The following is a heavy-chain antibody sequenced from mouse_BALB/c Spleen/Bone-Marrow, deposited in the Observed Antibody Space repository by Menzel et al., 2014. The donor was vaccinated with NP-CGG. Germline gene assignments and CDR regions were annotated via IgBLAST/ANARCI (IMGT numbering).Heavy chain of an antibody. CDR3: VRADGYYAWFAY. J-gene: IGHJ3*01. V-gene: IGHV14-3*02. Sequence: VQLQQPGAELVKPGASVKLSCAASGFNIKDTYMHWVKQRPEQGLEWIGRIDPANDNTKYDPKFQGKATITADTSSNTAYLQLSSLTSEDTAVYYCVRADGYYAWFAYWGQGTLVTVSA. CDR1: GFNIKDTY. D-gene: IGHD2-3*01. CDR2: IDPANDNT.